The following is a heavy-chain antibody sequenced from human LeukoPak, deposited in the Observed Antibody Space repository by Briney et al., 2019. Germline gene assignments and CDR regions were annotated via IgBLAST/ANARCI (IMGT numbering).Heavy chain of an antibody. J-gene: IGHJ3*02. V-gene: IGHV3-23*01. CDR1: GFIFSSYA. Sequence: GGSLRLSCAASGFIFSSYAMTWVRQAPGRGLEWLSTISGSGTTTYYVDSVKGRFTVSRDNSKNTLYLQMSSLRAGDTAVYYCAKDHGIWGQGTMVTVSS. CDR2: ISGSGTTT. CDR3: AKDHGI.